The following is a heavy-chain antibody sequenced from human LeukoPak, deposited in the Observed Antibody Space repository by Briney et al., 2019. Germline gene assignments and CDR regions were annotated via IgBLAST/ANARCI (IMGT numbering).Heavy chain of an antibody. CDR3: ARGSLTGCTGYDFVY. Sequence: SETLSLTCTVSGGSISSYYWSWIRQPPGKGLEWIGYIYYSGSTNYNPSLKSRVTISLDTSRNQFSLKLSSVTAADTAVYYRARGSLTGCTGYDFVYWGQGTLVTVSS. V-gene: IGHV4-59*01. J-gene: IGHJ4*02. CDR2: IYYSGST. D-gene: IGHD3-9*01. CDR1: GGSISSYY.